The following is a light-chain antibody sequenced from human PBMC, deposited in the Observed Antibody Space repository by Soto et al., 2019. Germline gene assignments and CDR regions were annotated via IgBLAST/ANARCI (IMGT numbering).Light chain of an antibody. CDR3: QQANSFPLT. CDR2: AAS. J-gene: IGKJ4*01. V-gene: IGKV1-12*01. CDR1: QGIYKW. Sequence: DSHVTHSASSLCASVGDRVTITCRASQGIYKWLAWYQQKPGNAPKLLISAASSLQSGVPSRFSGSGSGTDFTLTISSLQPEDFATYYCQQANSFPLTFGGGTKVDIK.